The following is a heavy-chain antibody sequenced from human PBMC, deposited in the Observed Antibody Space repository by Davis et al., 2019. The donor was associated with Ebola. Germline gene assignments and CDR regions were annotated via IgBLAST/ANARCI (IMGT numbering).Heavy chain of an antibody. CDR1: GVTFSSDS. Sequence: PGGSLRLSCAASGVTFSSDSMNWVRQAAGKGLEWVSSIGSSSSYIYYADSVKGRFTISSDNAKKSLYLHMNSLRAEDTAVYYCARDKFYYDSSGYGYYYGMDVWGQGTTVTVSS. CDR3: ARDKFYYDSSGYGYYYGMDV. D-gene: IGHD3-22*01. CDR2: IGSSSSYI. J-gene: IGHJ6*02. V-gene: IGHV3-21*01.